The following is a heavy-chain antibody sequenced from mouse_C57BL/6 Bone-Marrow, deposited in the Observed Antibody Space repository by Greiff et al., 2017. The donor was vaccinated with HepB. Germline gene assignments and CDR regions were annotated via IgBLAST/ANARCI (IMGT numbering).Heavy chain of an antibody. Sequence: QVQLQQPGAELVKPGASVKLSCKASGYTFTSYWMHWVKQRPGRGLEWIGRIDPNRGGTKDNEKFKSKATLTVDKPSSTAYMQLSSLTSEDSAVFYCARGNGSSSCYAMDYWGQGTSVTVSS. D-gene: IGHD1-1*01. CDR1: GYTFTSYW. V-gene: IGHV1-72*01. CDR3: ARGNGSSSCYAMDY. CDR2: IDPNRGGT. J-gene: IGHJ4*01.